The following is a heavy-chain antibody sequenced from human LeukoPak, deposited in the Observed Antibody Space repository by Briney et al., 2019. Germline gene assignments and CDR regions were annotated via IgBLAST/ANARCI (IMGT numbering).Heavy chain of an antibody. D-gene: IGHD3-9*01. V-gene: IGHV3-7*02. CDR1: GFTFSSYW. Sequence: PGGSLRLSCAASGFTFSSYWMSWVRQAPGKGLEWVANIKQDGSEKYYVDSVKGRFTISRDSAKNSLYLQMNSLRAEDTAVYYCARVLRYFDWLSSGDDAFDIWGQGTMVTVSS. J-gene: IGHJ3*02. CDR2: IKQDGSEK. CDR3: ARVLRYFDWLSSGDDAFDI.